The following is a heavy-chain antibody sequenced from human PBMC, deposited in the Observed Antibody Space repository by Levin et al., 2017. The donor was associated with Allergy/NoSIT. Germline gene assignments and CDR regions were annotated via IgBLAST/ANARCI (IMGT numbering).Heavy chain of an antibody. CDR2: INPNSGGT. J-gene: IGHJ4*02. V-gene: IGHV1-2*02. D-gene: IGHD6-6*01. CDR3: ASLAARQDFDY. CDR1: GYTFTGYY. Sequence: GESLKISCKASGYTFTGYYMHWVRQAPGQGLEWMGWINPNSGGTNYAQKFQGRVTMTRDTSISTAYMELSRLRSDDTAVYYCASLAARQDFDYWDQGTLVTVSS.